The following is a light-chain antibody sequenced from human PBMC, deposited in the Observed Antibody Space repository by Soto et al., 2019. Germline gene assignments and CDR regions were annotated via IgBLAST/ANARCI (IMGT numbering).Light chain of an antibody. CDR1: QSVRNY. Sequence: EIVLTQSPATLSLSPGERATLSCRASQSVRNYLAWYQQKYGQAPRLLIYDASNRATGIPARFSGSGSGTDLTLTISSLERDDFAVYYCQQRSNWPLSTFGQGTRLEIK. CDR3: QQRSNWPLST. CDR2: DAS. J-gene: IGKJ5*01. V-gene: IGKV3-11*01.